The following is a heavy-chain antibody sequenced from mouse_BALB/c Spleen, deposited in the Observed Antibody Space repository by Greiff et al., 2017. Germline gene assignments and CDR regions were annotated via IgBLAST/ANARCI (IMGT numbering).Heavy chain of an antibody. CDR3: AREGGYYGSSYGYFDV. Sequence: VQLKESGPELVKPGASVKVSCKASGYSFTDYNMYWVKQSHGKSLEWIGYIDPYNGGTSYNQKFKGKATLTVDKSSSTAFMHLNSLTSEDSAVYYCAREGGYYGSSYGYFDVWGAGTTVTVSS. CDR1: GYSFTDYN. D-gene: IGHD1-1*01. J-gene: IGHJ1*01. V-gene: IGHV1S135*01. CDR2: IDPYNGGT.